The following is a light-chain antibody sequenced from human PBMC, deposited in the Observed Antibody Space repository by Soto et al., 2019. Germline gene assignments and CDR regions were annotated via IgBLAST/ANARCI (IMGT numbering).Light chain of an antibody. Sequence: EIVLTQSPGTLSLSPGESATLSCRASQTFSFTYLAWYQQKPGQAPRLLIYDASIRATGIPDRFSGSGSGTDFTLTISRLEPEDVAVYYCQQYGSSPPYTFGQGTKLEIK. CDR3: QQYGSSPPYT. CDR2: DAS. V-gene: IGKV3-20*01. CDR1: QTFSFTY. J-gene: IGKJ2*01.